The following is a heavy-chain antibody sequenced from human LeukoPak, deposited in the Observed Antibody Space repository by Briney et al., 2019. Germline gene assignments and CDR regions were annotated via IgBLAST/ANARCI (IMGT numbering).Heavy chain of an antibody. CDR3: AREVLPYSSSEYFQH. D-gene: IGHD6-6*01. J-gene: IGHJ1*01. CDR2: TYFRSKWYN. V-gene: IGHV6-1*01. CDR1: GDSFSTNSAA. Sequence: PSQTLTPTFAIPGDSFSTNSAAWNSISQSPSRSLEWLARTYFRSKWYNDYAVSVKSRITINPDTSKNQFSLQLNSVTPEDTAVYYCAREVLPYSSSEYFQHWGQGTLVTVSS.